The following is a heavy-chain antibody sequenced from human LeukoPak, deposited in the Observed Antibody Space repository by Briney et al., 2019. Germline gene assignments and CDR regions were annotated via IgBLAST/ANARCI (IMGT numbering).Heavy chain of an antibody. V-gene: IGHV1-8*01. Sequence: ASVKVSCKASGYTFTSYDINWVRQATGQGLEWMGWMNPNSGNTGYAQKFQGRVTMTRNTSISTAYMELRSLRSDDTAVYYCARWRPSTPIVATIDFDYWGQGTLVTVSS. CDR3: ARWRPSTPIVATIDFDY. CDR1: GYTFTSYD. CDR2: MNPNSGNT. J-gene: IGHJ4*02. D-gene: IGHD5-12*01.